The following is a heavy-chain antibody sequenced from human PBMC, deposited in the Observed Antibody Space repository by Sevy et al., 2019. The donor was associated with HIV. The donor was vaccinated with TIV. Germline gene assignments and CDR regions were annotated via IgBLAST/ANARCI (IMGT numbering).Heavy chain of an antibody. CDR1: GYTFTSYD. CDR3: ARGYYGSGSPDY. V-gene: IGHV1-8*03. Sequence: ASVKVSCKASGYTFTSYDINWVRQATGQGLEWMGWMNPNSGNTGYAQKFQGRVTITRNTSISTAYMELSSLRSEDTAVYYCARGYYGSGSPDYWGQGTLVTVSS. CDR2: MNPNSGNT. J-gene: IGHJ4*02. D-gene: IGHD3-10*01.